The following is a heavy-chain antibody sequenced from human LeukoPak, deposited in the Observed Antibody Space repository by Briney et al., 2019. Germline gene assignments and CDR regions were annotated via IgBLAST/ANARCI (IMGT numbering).Heavy chain of an antibody. CDR3: ARDKIQWLRYSYFDY. V-gene: IGHV3-48*01. CDR1: GFTFSRYG. J-gene: IGHJ4*02. D-gene: IGHD5-12*01. Sequence: GGSVRLSCAASGFTFSRYGMNWVRQAPGRGLEWLSYTSGSSGSTIYYAQSVRGRFTISRDDAKNTLYLQMNSLRADDTAVYFCARDKIQWLRYSYFDYWGQGVLVTVSS. CDR2: TSGSSGSTI.